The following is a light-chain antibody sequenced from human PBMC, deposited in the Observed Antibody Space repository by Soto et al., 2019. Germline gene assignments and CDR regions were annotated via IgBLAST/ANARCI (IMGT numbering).Light chain of an antibody. V-gene: IGKV1-39*01. CDR1: QNISSY. CDR2: AAS. J-gene: IGKJ3*01. Sequence: DIQMTQSPASLSASVGDSVTITCRAGQNISSYLNWYQLKPGKAPKLLIYAASSLQSGVPPRFSGSGSGTEFTLPVSSLQPDDFATYYCQQSYSLPFIFGPGTKVDIK. CDR3: QQSYSLPFI.